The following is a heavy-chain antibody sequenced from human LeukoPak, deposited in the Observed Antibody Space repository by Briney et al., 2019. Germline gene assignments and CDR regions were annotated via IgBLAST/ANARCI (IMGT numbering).Heavy chain of an antibody. CDR2: INHSGST. J-gene: IGHJ6*03. CDR3: ARRPDYYYYYYMDV. D-gene: IGHD6-6*01. V-gene: IGHV4-34*01. Sequence: SSETLSLTCAVYGGSLSGYYWSWIRQPPGKGLEWIGEINHSGSTNYNPSLKSRVTISVDTSKNQFSLKLSSVTAADTAVYYCARRPDYYYYYYMDVWGKGTTVTISS. CDR1: GGSLSGYY.